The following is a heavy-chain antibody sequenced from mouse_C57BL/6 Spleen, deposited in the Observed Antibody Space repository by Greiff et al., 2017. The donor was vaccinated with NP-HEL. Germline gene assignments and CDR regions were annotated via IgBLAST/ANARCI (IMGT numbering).Heavy chain of an antibody. CDR2: IDPSDSYT. V-gene: IGHV1-50*01. CDR1: GYTFTSYW. D-gene: IGHD2-4*01. CDR3: ARWRLRHAMDY. J-gene: IGHJ4*01. Sequence: QVQLQQPGAELVKPGASVKLFCKASGYTFTSYWMQWVKQRPGQGLEWIGEIDPSDSYTNYNQKFKGKATLTVDTSSSTAYMQLSSLTSEDSAVYYCARWRLRHAMDYWGQGTSVTVSS.